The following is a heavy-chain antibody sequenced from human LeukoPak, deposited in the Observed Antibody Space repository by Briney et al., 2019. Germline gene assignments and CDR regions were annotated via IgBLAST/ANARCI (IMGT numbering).Heavy chain of an antibody. CDR2: ISGSGGNT. Sequence: HPGGSLRLSCAASGFTFSTYSMSWVRQAPGTGLEWVSGISGSGGNTYYADSVKGRFTISRDNSKNTLFLQMNSLRAEDTAVYNCAREILPSNLYFGWFDPWGQGTLVTVSS. V-gene: IGHV3-23*01. CDR3: AREILPSNLYFGWFDP. D-gene: IGHD3-9*01. J-gene: IGHJ5*02. CDR1: GFTFSTYS.